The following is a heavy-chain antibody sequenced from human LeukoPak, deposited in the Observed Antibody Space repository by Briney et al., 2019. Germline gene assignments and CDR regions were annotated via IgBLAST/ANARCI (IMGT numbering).Heavy chain of an antibody. Sequence: ASVKVSCKSSGYTFTGYYMHWVRQAPGQGLEWMGWINPNSGGTNYAQKFQGRVTMTRDTSISTAYMELSRLRSDDTAVYYCARDTSETDTSFDYWGQGTLVTVSS. V-gene: IGHV1-2*02. J-gene: IGHJ4*02. CDR2: INPNSGGT. CDR3: ARDTSETDTSFDY. CDR1: GYTFTGYY. D-gene: IGHD1-14*01.